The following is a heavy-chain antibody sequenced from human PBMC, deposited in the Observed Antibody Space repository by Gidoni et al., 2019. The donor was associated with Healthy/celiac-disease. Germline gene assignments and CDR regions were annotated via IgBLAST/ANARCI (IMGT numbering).Heavy chain of an antibody. CDR2: IYWDDDK. Sequence: QITLKESGPTLVKPTQTLTLTCTFSGFSLSTSGVGVGWIRQPPGKALEWLALIYWDDDKRYSPSLKSRLTITKDTSKNQVVLTMTNMDPVDTATYYCAHSNKPTGYSSSWYDYYYYYGMDVWGQGTTVTVSS. CDR3: AHSNKPTGYSSSWYDYYYYYGMDV. J-gene: IGHJ6*02. V-gene: IGHV2-5*02. CDR1: GFSLSTSGVG. D-gene: IGHD6-13*01.